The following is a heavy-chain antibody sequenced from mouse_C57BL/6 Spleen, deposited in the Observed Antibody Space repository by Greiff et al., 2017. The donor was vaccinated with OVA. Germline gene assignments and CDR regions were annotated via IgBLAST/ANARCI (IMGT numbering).Heavy chain of an antibody. J-gene: IGHJ2*01. CDR3: SRMASTVSYDFDY. CDR2: IWWDDAK. CDR1: GFSLSTFGMG. Sequence: QVTLKESGPGILQPSQTLSLTCSFSGFSLSTFGMGVGWIRPPSGQGLEWLAHIWWDDAKYYHPALQRRLTISKATSKNQVFLKIANVDTADTATYYCSRMASTVSYDFDYWGQGTTLTVSS. V-gene: IGHV8-8*01. D-gene: IGHD1-1*01.